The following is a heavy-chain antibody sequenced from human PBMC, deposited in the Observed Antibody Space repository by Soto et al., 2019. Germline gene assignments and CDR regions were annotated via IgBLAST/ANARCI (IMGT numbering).Heavy chain of an antibody. CDR3: ASKSSDAFDI. D-gene: IGHD6-6*01. Sequence: ASVKVSCKASGYTFTSYGISWVRQAPGQGLEWMGWISAYNGNTNYAQKLQGRGTMTTDTSTSPAYMERRSLRSDDTAVYYCASKSSDAFDIWGQGTMVTVS. CDR2: ISAYNGNT. V-gene: IGHV1-18*01. J-gene: IGHJ3*02. CDR1: GYTFTSYG.